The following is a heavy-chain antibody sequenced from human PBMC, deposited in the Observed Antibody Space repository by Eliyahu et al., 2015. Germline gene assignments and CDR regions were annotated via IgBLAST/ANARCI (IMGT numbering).Heavy chain of an antibody. CDR2: INHSGST. CDR3: ARGRGIWGSYRRGGAVNY. Sequence: SETLSLTCAVYGGSFSGYYWSWIRQPPGKGLEWIGEINHSGSTNYXPSLKXRVTISVDTSKNQFSLKLSSVTAADTAVYYCARGRGIWGSYRRGGAVNYWGQGTLVTVSS. J-gene: IGHJ4*02. V-gene: IGHV4-34*01. CDR1: GGSFSGYY. D-gene: IGHD3-16*02.